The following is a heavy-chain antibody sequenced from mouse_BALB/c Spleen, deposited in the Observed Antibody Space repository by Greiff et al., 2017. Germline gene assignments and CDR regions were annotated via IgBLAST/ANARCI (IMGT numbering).Heavy chain of an antibody. Sequence: EVKVEESGPGLVKPSQSLSLTCTVTGYSITSDYAWNWIRQFPGNKLEWMGYISYSGSTSYNPSLKSRISITRDTSKNQFFLQLNSVTTEDTATYYCARRGKTAWFAYWGQGTLVTVSA. V-gene: IGHV3-2*02. CDR3: ARRGKTAWFAY. CDR1: GYSITSDYA. CDR2: ISYSGST. J-gene: IGHJ3*01.